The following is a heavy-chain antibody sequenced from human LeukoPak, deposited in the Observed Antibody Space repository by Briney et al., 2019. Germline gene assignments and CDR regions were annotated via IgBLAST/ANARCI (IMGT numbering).Heavy chain of an antibody. CDR2: MNPNSGNT. CDR3: ATNKKYYYGSGSYSEGNWFDP. D-gene: IGHD3-10*01. J-gene: IGHJ5*02. V-gene: IGHV1-8*03. Sequence: ASVKVSCKASGYTFTSYDINWVRQATGQGLEWMGWMNPNSGNTGYAQKFQGRVTITRNTSISTAYMELSSLRSEDTAVYYCATNKKYYYGSGSYSEGNWFDPWGQGTLVTVSS. CDR1: GYTFTSYD.